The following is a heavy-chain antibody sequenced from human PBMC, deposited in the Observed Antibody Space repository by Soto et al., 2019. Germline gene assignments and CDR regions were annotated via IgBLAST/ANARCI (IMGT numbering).Heavy chain of an antibody. D-gene: IGHD6-13*01. CDR3: ARDESSSWYGNWFDP. V-gene: IGHV4-4*07. J-gene: IGHJ5*02. CDR2: IYTTGTT. CDR1: GGSISGYY. Sequence: SETLSLTCTVSGGSISGYYWSWIRQPAGKGLEWIGRIYTTGTTNYNPSLKSRVTMSVDTSRSQFSLKLTSVTAADTAVYYCARDESSSWYGNWFDPWGQGTLVTVS.